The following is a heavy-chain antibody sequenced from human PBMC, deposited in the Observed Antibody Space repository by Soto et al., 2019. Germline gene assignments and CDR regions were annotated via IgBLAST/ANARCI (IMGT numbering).Heavy chain of an antibody. Sequence: QVQLVQSGAEVKKPGSSVKVSCKASGGTFSSYAISWVRQAPGQGLEWMGGIIPIFGTANYAQKFQGRVTINADESTSTAYMELSSLRSEDTAVYYCARGLRYYDSSGYNAFDIWGQGTMVTVSS. J-gene: IGHJ3*02. CDR1: GGTFSSYA. CDR2: IIPIFGTA. V-gene: IGHV1-69*01. CDR3: ARGLRYYDSSGYNAFDI. D-gene: IGHD3-22*01.